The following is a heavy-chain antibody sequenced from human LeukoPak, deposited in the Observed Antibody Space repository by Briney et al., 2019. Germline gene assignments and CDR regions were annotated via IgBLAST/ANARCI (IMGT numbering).Heavy chain of an antibody. CDR2: INPNSGGA. Sequence: ASVKVSCKASGYTFSDYYIHWVRQAPGQGLQWMGRINPNSGGADYAQNFQGRVTMTRDMSTNTVYMQLIWLRSDDAAVYYCARASYGNNPTHFDYWGQGTLVTVSS. CDR3: ARASYGNNPTHFDY. D-gene: IGHD4-11*01. V-gene: IGHV1-2*06. J-gene: IGHJ4*02. CDR1: GYTFSDYY.